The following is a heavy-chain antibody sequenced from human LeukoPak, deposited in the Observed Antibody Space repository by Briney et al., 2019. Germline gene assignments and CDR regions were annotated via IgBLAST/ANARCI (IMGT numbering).Heavy chain of an antibody. D-gene: IGHD3-10*01. CDR2: ISAYTGKT. CDR1: GYTFMSYG. J-gene: IGHJ4*02. V-gene: IGHV1-18*01. Sequence: ASVKVSCEASGYTFMSYGMMWARQAPGQGPEWMGWISAYTGKTKYAQNFQGRVSMPTDTSTATAYMELRGLKFDDTAVYYCARDYFGSGRNIDYWGQGTLVTVSS. CDR3: ARDYFGSGRNIDY.